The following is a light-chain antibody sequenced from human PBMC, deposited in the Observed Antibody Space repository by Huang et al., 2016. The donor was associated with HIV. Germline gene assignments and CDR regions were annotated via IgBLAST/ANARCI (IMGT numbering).Light chain of an antibody. J-gene: IGKJ4*01. Sequence: IQMTQSPSSLSASVGARVTITCRAGQAIPNSLAWYQQKPGDAPKVLLQTATRLESGVPSRFSGSGSGTDYTLTISSLQPEDFATYYCQQYYSSLPTFGGGTKVEIK. CDR2: TAT. CDR3: QQYYSSLPT. V-gene: IGKV1-NL1*01. CDR1: QAIPNS.